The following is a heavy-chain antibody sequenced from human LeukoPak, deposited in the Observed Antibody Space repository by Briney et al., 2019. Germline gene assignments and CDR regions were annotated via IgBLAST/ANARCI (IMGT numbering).Heavy chain of an antibody. CDR2: IYYSGST. CDR1: GGSISSGDYY. J-gene: IGHJ5*02. D-gene: IGHD1-26*01. V-gene: IGHV4-61*08. CDR3: ARATYSGSFNWFDP. Sequence: SETLSLTCTVSGGSISSGDYYWSWIRQPPGKGLEWIGYIYYSGSTNYNPSLKSRVTISVDTSKNQFSLKLSSVTAVDTAVYYCARATYSGSFNWFDPWGQGTLVTVSS.